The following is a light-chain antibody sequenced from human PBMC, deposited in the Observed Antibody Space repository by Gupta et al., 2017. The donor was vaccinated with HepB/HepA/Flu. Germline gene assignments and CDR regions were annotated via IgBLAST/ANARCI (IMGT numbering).Light chain of an antibody. Sequence: EIVMTQSPATLSVSPGERATLSCRASQSVSSNLAWYQQKPGQAPRLLIYGASTRATGIPARFSGSGSGTEFTLTISSLQSEDFAVYYCQQDNNWPRTFGQGTKVELK. CDR1: QSVSSN. CDR2: GAS. J-gene: IGKJ1*01. V-gene: IGKV3-15*01. CDR3: QQDNNWPRT.